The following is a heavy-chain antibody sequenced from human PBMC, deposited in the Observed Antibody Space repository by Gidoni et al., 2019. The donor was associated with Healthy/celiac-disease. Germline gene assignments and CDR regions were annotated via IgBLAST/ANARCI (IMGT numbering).Heavy chain of an antibody. J-gene: IGHJ4*02. CDR2: IIGSGGST. Sequence: EVPLLESGGGLVQPGGSLRLSCAASGFTFSSYAMSWVRQAPGKGLEWVSAIIGSGGSTYYADSVKGRFTISRDNSKNTLYLQMNSLRAEDTAVYYCAKGLDFDWLLSFDYWGQGTLVTVSS. V-gene: IGHV3-23*01. D-gene: IGHD3-9*01. CDR3: AKGLDFDWLLSFDY. CDR1: GFTFSSYA.